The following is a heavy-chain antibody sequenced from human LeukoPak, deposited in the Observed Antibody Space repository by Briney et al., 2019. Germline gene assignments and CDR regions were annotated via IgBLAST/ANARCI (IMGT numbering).Heavy chain of an antibody. V-gene: IGHV6-1*01. CDR2: TYYRSKWYN. CDR1: GDSFSSNSAA. D-gene: IGHD5-18*01. Sequence: SQTLSLTCAISGDSFSSNSAAWHWLRQSPSRGLEWLGSTYYRSKWYNDYAVSVKSRTTINPDTSKNQFSLQLNSVTPEDTAVYYCARGSYSYGYYYYYMDVWGKGTTVTVSS. J-gene: IGHJ6*03. CDR3: ARGSYSYGYYYYYMDV.